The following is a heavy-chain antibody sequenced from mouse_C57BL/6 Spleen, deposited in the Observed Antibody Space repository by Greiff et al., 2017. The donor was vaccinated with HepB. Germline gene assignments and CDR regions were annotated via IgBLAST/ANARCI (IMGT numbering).Heavy chain of an antibody. CDR3: ARSSGSAY. CDR1: GYTFTSYW. J-gene: IGHJ3*01. D-gene: IGHD4-1*01. Sequence: VQLQQSGAELAKPGASVKLSCKASGYTFTSYWMHWVKQRPGQGLEWIGYINPNSGCNKYNQKFKDKATLTADKSSRTAYMQLSSLPYEDSAVYYCARSSGSAYWGQGTLVTVSA. V-gene: IGHV1-7*01. CDR2: INPNSGCN.